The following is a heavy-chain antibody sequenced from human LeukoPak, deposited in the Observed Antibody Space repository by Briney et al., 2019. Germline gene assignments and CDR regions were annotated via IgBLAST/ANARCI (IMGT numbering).Heavy chain of an antibody. D-gene: IGHD3-9*01. V-gene: IGHV4-34*01. Sequence: SETLSLTCAVYGGSFSGYYWSWIRQPPGKGLEGIGEINHSGSTNYNPSLKSRVTISVDTSKNQFSLKLSSVTAADTAVYYCASVRRHYDILTGYRNSRYFDYWGQGTLVTVSS. CDR1: GGSFSGYY. J-gene: IGHJ4*02. CDR2: INHSGST. CDR3: ASVRRHYDILTGYRNSRYFDY.